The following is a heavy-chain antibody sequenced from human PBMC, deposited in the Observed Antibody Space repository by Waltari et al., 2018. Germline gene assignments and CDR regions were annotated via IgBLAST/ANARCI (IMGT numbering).Heavy chain of an antibody. CDR2: MNPNSGNT. V-gene: IGHV1-8*01. Sequence: QVQLVPSGAEVKKPGASVKVSCKASGYTFTRYDLIWVRQATGQGLEWMGWMNPNSGNTGYAQKFQGRVTMTRNTSISTAYMELSSLRSEDTAVYYCAKGICSGGSCYSVCDYWGQGTLVTVSS. J-gene: IGHJ4*02. CDR3: AKGICSGGSCYSVCDY. D-gene: IGHD2-15*01. CDR1: GYTFTRYD.